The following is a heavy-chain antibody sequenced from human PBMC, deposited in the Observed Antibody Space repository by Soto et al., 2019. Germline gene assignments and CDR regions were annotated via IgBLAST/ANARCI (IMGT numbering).Heavy chain of an antibody. J-gene: IGHJ6*02. CDR1: GGTFSIYA. V-gene: IGHV1-69*13. Sequence: SVKFSCKASGGTFSIYAISSVRQAPGQGLEWMGGIIPIFGTANYAQKFQGRVTITADESTSTAYMELSSLRSEDTAVYYCARAEQQLDLRYYYYGMDVWGQGTTVTVSS. CDR2: IIPIFGTA. CDR3: ARAEQQLDLRYYYYGMDV. D-gene: IGHD6-6*01.